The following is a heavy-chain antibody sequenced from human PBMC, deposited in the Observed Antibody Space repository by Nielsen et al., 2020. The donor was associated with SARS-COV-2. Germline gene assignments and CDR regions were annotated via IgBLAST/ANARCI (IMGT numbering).Heavy chain of an antibody. Sequence: GESLKISCAASGFIFDNYAMNWVRQAPGKGLEWVSAISGNGDTTYYADSVKGRFIISRDNSKNTLYLEMNSLRAEDTAMYYCARDNWGRMDVWGQGTTVTVSS. V-gene: IGHV3-23*01. CDR1: GFIFDNYA. D-gene: IGHD7-27*01. CDR2: ISGNGDTT. CDR3: ARDNWGRMDV. J-gene: IGHJ6*02.